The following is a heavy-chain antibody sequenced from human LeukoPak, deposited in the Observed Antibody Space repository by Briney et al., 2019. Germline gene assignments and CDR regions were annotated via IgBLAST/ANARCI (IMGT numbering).Heavy chain of an antibody. CDR3: AKGLMGATPYYFDY. Sequence: GGSLRLSCAASGFTFSSYWMHWVRQAPGKGVGGVSRINTDGSSATYADSVKGRFTISRDNAKNTLYLQMNSLRADDTAVYYCAKGLMGATPYYFDYWGQGTLVTVSS. CDR2: INTDGSSA. D-gene: IGHD1-26*01. CDR1: GFTFSSYW. V-gene: IGHV3-74*01. J-gene: IGHJ4*02.